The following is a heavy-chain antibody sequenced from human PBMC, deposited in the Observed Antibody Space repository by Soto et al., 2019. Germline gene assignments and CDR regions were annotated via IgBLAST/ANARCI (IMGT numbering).Heavy chain of an antibody. D-gene: IGHD6-6*01. CDR3: AIVGFSSPYYYYGMDV. V-gene: IGHV3-48*03. Sequence: EVQLVESGGGLVQPGGSLRLSCAASGFTFSSYEMNWVRQAPGKGLEWVSYISSSGSTIYYADSVKGRFTISRDNAKNSLYLQMNSLRAEDTAVYYWAIVGFSSPYYYYGMDVWGKGTTVTVSS. CDR2: ISSSGSTI. CDR1: GFTFSSYE. J-gene: IGHJ6*04.